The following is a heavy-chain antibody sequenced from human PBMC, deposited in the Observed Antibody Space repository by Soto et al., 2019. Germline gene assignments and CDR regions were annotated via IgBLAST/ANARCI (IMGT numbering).Heavy chain of an antibody. CDR2: IYYSGST. CDR3: ARHVFMPWLAQRPSSDFDY. D-gene: IGHD6-19*01. J-gene: IGHJ4*02. V-gene: IGHV4-39*01. CDR1: GGSISSSSYY. Sequence: QLQLQESGPGLVKPSETLSLTCTVSGGSISSSSYYWGWIRQPPGKGLEWIGSIYYSGSTYYNPSLKSRVTISVDTSKNQFSLKLSSVTAADTAVYYCARHVFMPWLAQRPSSDFDYWGQGTLVTVSS.